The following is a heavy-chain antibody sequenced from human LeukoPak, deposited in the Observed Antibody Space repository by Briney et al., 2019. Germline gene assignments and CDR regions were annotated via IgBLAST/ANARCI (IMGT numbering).Heavy chain of an antibody. CDR1: GFAFSSYA. J-gene: IGHJ4*01. D-gene: IGHD5-18*01. CDR2: ISYDGSNK. Sequence: GGSLRLSCAASGFAFSSYAMHWVRQAPGKGLEWVAVISYDGSNKYYADSVKGRFTISRDNSKNTLYLQMNSLRAEDTAVYYCARSLGYSYAYFDYWGQGTLVTVSS. CDR3: ARSLGYSYAYFDY. V-gene: IGHV3-30-3*01.